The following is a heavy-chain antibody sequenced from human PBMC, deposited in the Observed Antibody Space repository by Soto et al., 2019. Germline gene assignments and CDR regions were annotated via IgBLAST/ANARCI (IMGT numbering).Heavy chain of an antibody. Sequence: SGPTLVNPTQTLTLTCSFSGFSLRTSGVGVGWVRQAPGKALECLTLFYWDDDRRYNPSLKGRLTFAKDTARNQVVLTMTNMEPVEIATYYCAHGSSIVGAPAFDYWGQGILVTVSS. CDR3: AHGSSIVGAPAFDY. CDR2: FYWDDDR. V-gene: IGHV2-5*02. J-gene: IGHJ4*02. D-gene: IGHD1-26*01. CDR1: GFSLRTSGVG.